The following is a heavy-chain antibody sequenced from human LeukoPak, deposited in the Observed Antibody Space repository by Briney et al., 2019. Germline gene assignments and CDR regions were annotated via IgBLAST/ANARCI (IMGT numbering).Heavy chain of an antibody. D-gene: IGHD3-22*01. Sequence: GGSLRLSCAASGFTFSSYAMHWIRQAPGKGLEYVSAISSNGGSTYYANSVKGRFTISRDNSKNTLYLQMNSLRAEDTAVYYCAKEEYDSSGYFGYYGMDVWGQGTTVTVSS. CDR2: ISSNGGST. CDR3: AKEEYDSSGYFGYYGMDV. CDR1: GFTFSSYA. V-gene: IGHV3-64*01. J-gene: IGHJ6*02.